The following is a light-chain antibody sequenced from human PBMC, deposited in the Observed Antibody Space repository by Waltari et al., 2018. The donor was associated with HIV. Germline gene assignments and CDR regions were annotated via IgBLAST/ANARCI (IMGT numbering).Light chain of an antibody. Sequence: MVTQEPSLTVSPGDTVTLSCASFSGGVARSHFPYWFQLKPGQPPRTLIYDSEKRHPLTSGRFSGSLAGGRAILTLSGALPEDEAEYFCLLSYGGVRVFGGGTNLTV. CDR3: LLSYGGVRV. V-gene: IGLV7-46*01. J-gene: IGLJ2*01. CDR1: SGGVARSHF. CDR2: DSE.